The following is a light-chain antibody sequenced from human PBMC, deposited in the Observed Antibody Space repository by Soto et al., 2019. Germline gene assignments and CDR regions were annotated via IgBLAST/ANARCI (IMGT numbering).Light chain of an antibody. CDR2: AAS. CDR3: QQYNNWPIT. CDR1: QSVSSN. V-gene: IGKV3-15*01. Sequence: EIVMTQSPATLSVSPGERATLSCRASQSVSSNLAWYQQKPGQAPRLLIYAASTRATGIPARFSGSGSGTDCTLTISSLQSEDFAVYYCQQYNNWPITFGEGTRLDIQ. J-gene: IGKJ5*01.